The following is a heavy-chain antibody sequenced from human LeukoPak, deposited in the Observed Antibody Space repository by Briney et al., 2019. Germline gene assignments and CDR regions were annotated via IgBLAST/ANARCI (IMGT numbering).Heavy chain of an antibody. CDR1: GFTFSSYS. D-gene: IGHD2/OR15-2a*01. CDR2: ISSSSSYI. V-gene: IGHV3-21*01. J-gene: IGHJ5*02. CDR3: ARDEVLSDP. Sequence: GGSLRLSCAASGFTFSSYSMNWVRQAPGKGLEWVSSISSSSSYIYHADSVKGRFTISRDNAKNSLYLQMNSLRAEDTAVYYCARDEVLSDPWGQGTLVTVSS.